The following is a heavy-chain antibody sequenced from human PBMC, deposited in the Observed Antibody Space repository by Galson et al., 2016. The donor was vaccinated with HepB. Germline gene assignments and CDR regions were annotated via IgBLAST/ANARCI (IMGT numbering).Heavy chain of an antibody. Sequence: TLSLTCTVSGGSISSGDYYWSWIRQHTGKGLEWIGYIHNSGSAYYNPSLESRVTISVDTSKNQLSLKVRSVTAADTAVYYCPRCDTVSRREYNFDYWGQGSLVTVSS. CDR1: GGSISSGDYY. D-gene: IGHD1-1*01. J-gene: IGHJ4*02. V-gene: IGHV4-31*03. CDR3: PRCDTVSRREYNFDY. CDR2: IHNSGSA.